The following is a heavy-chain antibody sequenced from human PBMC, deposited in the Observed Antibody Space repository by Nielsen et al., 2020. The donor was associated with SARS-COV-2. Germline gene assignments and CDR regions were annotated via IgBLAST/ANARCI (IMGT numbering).Heavy chain of an antibody. CDR2: IDTNVGEP. D-gene: IGHD3-10*01. CDR1: GYRFTKYP. Sequence: ASVKVSCKASGYRFTKYPLNWVRQAPGQGLEWMGWIDTNVGEPTYAQAFSGRFVFSLDTSVSTAFLQIISLKAADSAVYFCARDSYGSVGTVSHGMDVWGQGTTVTVSS. J-gene: IGHJ6*02. V-gene: IGHV7-4-1*02. CDR3: ARDSYGSVGTVSHGMDV.